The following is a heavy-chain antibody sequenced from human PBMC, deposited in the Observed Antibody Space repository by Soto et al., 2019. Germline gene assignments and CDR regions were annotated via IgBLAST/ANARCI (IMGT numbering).Heavy chain of an antibody. CDR2: IIPIFGTA. J-gene: IGHJ5*02. Sequence: QVQLVQSGAEVKKPGSSVKVSCKASGGTFSSYAISWVRQAPGQGLEWMGGIIPIFGTANYAQKLQGRVTMTTDTSTSTAYMELRSLRSDDTAVYYCARFRRITMVRGVPNWFDPWGQGTLVTVSS. V-gene: IGHV1-69*06. CDR1: GGTFSSYA. D-gene: IGHD3-10*01. CDR3: ARFRRITMVRGVPNWFDP.